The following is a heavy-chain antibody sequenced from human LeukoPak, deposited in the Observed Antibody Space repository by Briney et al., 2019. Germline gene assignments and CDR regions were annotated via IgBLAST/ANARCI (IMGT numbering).Heavy chain of an antibody. Sequence: GGSLRLSCAASGFTFSSYWMNWVRQAPGKGLVWVSRIASDGSSTTYADSVKGRFSISRDNARNTLYLQMNSLRVENTAVYYCARGRPHGNDYWGQGTLVTVSS. D-gene: IGHD4-23*01. CDR1: GFTFSSYW. CDR3: ARGRPHGNDY. J-gene: IGHJ4*02. V-gene: IGHV3-74*01. CDR2: IASDGSST.